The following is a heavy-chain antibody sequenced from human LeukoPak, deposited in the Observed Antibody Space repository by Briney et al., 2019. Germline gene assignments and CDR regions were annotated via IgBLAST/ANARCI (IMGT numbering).Heavy chain of an antibody. CDR3: AKRAAGYYFDY. V-gene: IGHV3-33*06. CDR1: GFTFSNYA. CDR2: VWDAGTNT. J-gene: IGHJ4*02. Sequence: PGGSLRLSCAASGFTFSNYAMHWVRQAPGKGLEWVAAVWDAGTNTHYADSVRGRVTISRDNSKNTLYLQMNSLRAEDTAVFYCAKRAAGYYFDYWGQGTLVTVSS. D-gene: IGHD6-13*01.